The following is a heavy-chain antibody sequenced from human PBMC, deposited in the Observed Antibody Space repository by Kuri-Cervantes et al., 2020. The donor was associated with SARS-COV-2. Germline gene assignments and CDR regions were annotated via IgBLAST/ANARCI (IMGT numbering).Heavy chain of an antibody. V-gene: IGHV3-21*01. CDR3: AREDSYGYGDY. Sequence: GGSLRLSCAASGFTFSSHSMNWVRQAPGKGLEWVSSISSSSSYIYYADSVKGRFTISRDNAKNSLYLRMNSLRAEDTAVYYCAREDSYGYGDYWGQGTLVTVSS. CDR2: ISSSSSYI. CDR1: GFTFSSHS. D-gene: IGHD5-18*01. J-gene: IGHJ4*02.